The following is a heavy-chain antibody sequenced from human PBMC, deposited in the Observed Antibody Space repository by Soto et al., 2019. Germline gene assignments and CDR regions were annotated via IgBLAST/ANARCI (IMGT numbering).Heavy chain of an antibody. CDR2: IIPILGIA. CDR3: ARDGSGSYPRDYYYYGMDV. Sequence: QVQLVQSGAEVKKPGSSVKVSCKASGGTFSSYTISWVRQAPGQGLEWMGRIIPILGIANYAQKFQGRVTITAKKATSTAYMELSSLRSEDTAVYYCARDGSGSYPRDYYYYGMDVWDQGTAVTVSS. J-gene: IGHJ6*02. CDR1: GGTFSSYT. V-gene: IGHV1-69*08. D-gene: IGHD1-26*01.